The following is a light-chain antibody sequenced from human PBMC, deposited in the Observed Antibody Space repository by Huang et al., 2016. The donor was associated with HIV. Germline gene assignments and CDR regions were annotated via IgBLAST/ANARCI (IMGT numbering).Light chain of an antibody. CDR3: QQGYMTPYT. CDR2: AAS. Sequence: DIEMTQSPPSLSASVGDRVSITCQASQFIGSYLSWYHQKPGKAPKLLIYAASTLGSGAPSRFRGSGAGTDFTLTISGLQPEDFGSYYCQQGYMTPYTFGQGTKLDI. J-gene: IGKJ2*01. V-gene: IGKV1-39*01. CDR1: QFIGSY.